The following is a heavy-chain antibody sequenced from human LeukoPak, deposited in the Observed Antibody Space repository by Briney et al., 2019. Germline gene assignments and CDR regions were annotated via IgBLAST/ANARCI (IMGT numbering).Heavy chain of an antibody. J-gene: IGHJ4*02. D-gene: IGHD3-22*01. CDR1: GASISTSAYY. CDR2: IYYSGST. Sequence: SETLSLTCTVSGASISTSAYYWGWIRQPPGKGLDWIGNIYYSGSTNNNPSLKSRVTISVDTSKNQFSLKLSSVTAADTAVYYCARLRRYYYDSSGPPDYWGQGTLVTVSS. V-gene: IGHV4-39*07. CDR3: ARLRRYYYDSSGPPDY.